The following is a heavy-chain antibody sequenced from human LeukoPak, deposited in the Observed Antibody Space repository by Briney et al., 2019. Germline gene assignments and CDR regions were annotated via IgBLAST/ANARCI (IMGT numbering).Heavy chain of an antibody. D-gene: IGHD4-23*01. V-gene: IGHV3-30*04. CDR1: GFTFSSYA. CDR2: ISYDGSNK. J-gene: IGHJ4*02. CDR3: ARDGRAWRGYWLRWSLDY. Sequence: PGGSLRLSCAASGFTFSSYAMHWVRQAPGKGLEWVAVISYDGSNKYYADSVKGRFTISRDNSKNTLYLQMNSLRAEDTAVYYCARDGRAWRGYWLRWSLDYWGQGTLVTVSS.